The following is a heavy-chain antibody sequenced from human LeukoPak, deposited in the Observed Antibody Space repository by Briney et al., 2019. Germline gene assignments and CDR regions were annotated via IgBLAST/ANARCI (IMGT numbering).Heavy chain of an antibody. CDR1: GFTLSSFT. D-gene: IGHD2-8*01. CDR3: ARIPNGAYFPNWFDP. CDR2: ISGGSNHI. Sequence: GGSLRLSCAASGFTLSSFTMNWVRQAPGKGLEWVSCISGGSNHIYYADSVKGRFTISRDNAKNLLYLQMNSLRAEDTAVYYCARIPNGAYFPNWFDPWGQGTLVTVSS. V-gene: IGHV3-21*01. J-gene: IGHJ5*02.